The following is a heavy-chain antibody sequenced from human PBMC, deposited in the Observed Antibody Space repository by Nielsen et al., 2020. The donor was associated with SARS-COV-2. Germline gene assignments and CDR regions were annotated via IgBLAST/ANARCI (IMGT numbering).Heavy chain of an antibody. CDR2: ISSSSSYI. CDR3: ARDRPVGVVAATGTYYYYGMDV. D-gene: IGHD2-15*01. CDR1: GFTFSSYS. Sequence: GGSLRLSCAASGFTFSSYSMNWVRQAPGKGLEWVSSISSSSSYIYYADSVKGRFTISRDNAKNSLYLQMNSLRAEDTAVYYCARDRPVGVVAATGTYYYYGMDVWGQGTTVTVSS. V-gene: IGHV3-21*01. J-gene: IGHJ6*02.